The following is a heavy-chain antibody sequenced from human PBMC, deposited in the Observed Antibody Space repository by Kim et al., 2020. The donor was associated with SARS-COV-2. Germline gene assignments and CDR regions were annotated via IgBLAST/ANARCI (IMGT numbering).Heavy chain of an antibody. CDR1: GFTFDMSA. CDR3: ARDLYGGGSPGYGMDV. Sequence: GGSLRLSCVASGFTFDMSAMHWVRQAPGKGLQWLAVIWNDGKNQYSTDSVRGRLTISRDNSKNTLFLQIDNLRAEDTAIYYCARDLYGGGSPGYGMDVWGQGPTVTVSS. CDR2: IWNDGKNQ. D-gene: IGHD3-10*01. V-gene: IGHV3-33*01. J-gene: IGHJ6*02.